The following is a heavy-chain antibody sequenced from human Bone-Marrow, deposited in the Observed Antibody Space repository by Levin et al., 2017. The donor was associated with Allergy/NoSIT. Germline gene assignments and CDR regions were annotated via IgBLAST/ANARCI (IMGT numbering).Heavy chain of an antibody. CDR2: INAGNGNT. J-gene: IGHJ3*02. CDR3: ASTRKDLVVVVAAFSPDAFDI. Sequence: GESLKISCKASGYTFTSYAMHWVRQAPGQRLEWMGWINAGNGNTKYSQKFQGRVTITRDTSASTAYMELSSLRSEDTAVYYCASTRKDLVVVVAAFSPDAFDIWGQGTMVTVSS. D-gene: IGHD2-15*01. CDR1: GYTFTSYA. V-gene: IGHV1-3*01.